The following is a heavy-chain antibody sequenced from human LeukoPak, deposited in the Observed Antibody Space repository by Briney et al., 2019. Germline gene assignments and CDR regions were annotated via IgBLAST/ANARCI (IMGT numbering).Heavy chain of an antibody. CDR3: AKDIAPAVFYHMDV. V-gene: IGHV3-9*01. CDR1: GFRFDGYA. J-gene: IGHJ6*03. CDR2: ISWNSGTI. Sequence: GGSLRLSCAASGFRFDGYAMHWVRQAPGKGLEWVSGISWNSGTIAYADSVKGRFTISRDDAKNSLYLQMNSLRAEDTALYYCAKDIAPAVFYHMDVWGKGTTVIVSS.